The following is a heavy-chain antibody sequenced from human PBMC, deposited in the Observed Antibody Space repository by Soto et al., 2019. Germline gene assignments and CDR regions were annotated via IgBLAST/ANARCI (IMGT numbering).Heavy chain of an antibody. Sequence: EVQLVESGGGLVQPGGSLRLSCTASGFTFSDSWMTWVSQAPGKGLEWVARIKPDESEKKYADSVKGRFSISRDKAKNSMYLQMDSLRGEDTAVYYCVRGGSNYASWGQVTLVTVSS. V-gene: IGHV3-7*01. CDR2: IKPDESEK. CDR3: VRGGSNYAS. CDR1: GFTFSDSW. J-gene: IGHJ5*02. D-gene: IGHD4-4*01.